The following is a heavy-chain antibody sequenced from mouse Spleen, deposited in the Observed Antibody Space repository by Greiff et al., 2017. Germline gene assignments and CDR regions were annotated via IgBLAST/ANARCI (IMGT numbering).Heavy chain of an antibody. Sequence: VQLRQSGAELVKPGASVELSCTASGFNIKDYYMHWVKQRPGQGLEWIGVIDPSDSYTNYNQKFKGKATLTVDTSSSTAYMQLSSLTSEDSAVYYCARTGSYYAMDYWGQGTSVTVSS. V-gene: IGHV1-69*02. J-gene: IGHJ4*01. CDR2: IDPSDSYT. CDR1: GFNIKDYY. CDR3: ARTGSYYAMDY. D-gene: IGHD4-1*01.